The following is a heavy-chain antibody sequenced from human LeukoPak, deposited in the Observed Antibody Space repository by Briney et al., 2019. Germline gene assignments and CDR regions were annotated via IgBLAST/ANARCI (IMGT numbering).Heavy chain of an antibody. CDR1: GYTFTSYY. CDR2: INPSGGST. J-gene: IGHJ6*02. CDR3: ATPGPAAGYGMDV. V-gene: IGHV1-46*01. D-gene: IGHD2-2*01. Sequence: ASVKVSCKASGYTFTSYYMHWVRQAPGQGLEWMGIINPSGGSTSYAQKFQGRVTMTRDTSTSTVYMELSSLRSEDTAVYYCATPGPAAGYGMDVWGQGTTVTVSS.